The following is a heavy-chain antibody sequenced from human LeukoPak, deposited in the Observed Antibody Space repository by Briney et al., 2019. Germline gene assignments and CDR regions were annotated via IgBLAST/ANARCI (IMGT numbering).Heavy chain of an antibody. CDR2: ISGSGDRT. Sequence: GGSLRLSCAASGFTFSSYAMNWVRQAPGKGLEWVSSISGSGDRTYYADSVNGRFTISRDNSKSTLYLQMNSLRVEDTAIYYCAIREPIGYWGQGSLVTVSP. V-gene: IGHV3-23*01. CDR1: GFTFSSYA. CDR3: AIREPIGY. J-gene: IGHJ4*02. D-gene: IGHD6-13*01.